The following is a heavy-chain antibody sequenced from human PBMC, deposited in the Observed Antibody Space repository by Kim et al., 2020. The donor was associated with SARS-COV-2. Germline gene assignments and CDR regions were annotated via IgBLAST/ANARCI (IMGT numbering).Heavy chain of an antibody. Sequence: GETIYAQKFQGRVTMTEDTSTDTAYMELSSLRSEDTAVYYCATVSSTIDYWGQGTLVTVSS. CDR2: GET. D-gene: IGHD6-13*01. CDR3: ATVSSTIDY. J-gene: IGHJ4*02. V-gene: IGHV1-24*01.